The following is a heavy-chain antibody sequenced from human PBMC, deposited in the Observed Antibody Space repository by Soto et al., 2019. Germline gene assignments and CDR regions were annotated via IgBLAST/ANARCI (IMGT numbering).Heavy chain of an antibody. J-gene: IGHJ5*01. CDR3: ARSWFGHQVHWLDS. V-gene: IGHV3-21*01. CDR1: GLTFSSYS. Sequence: GGSLRLSCAASGLTFSSYSMNWVRQAPGKGLEWVSSISSTTNYKYYADSVKGRFTISRDNAKNSLYLQMNSLRAEDTAVYYCARSWFGHQVHWLDSWGQGTLVTVSS. CDR2: ISSTTNYK. D-gene: IGHD3-16*01.